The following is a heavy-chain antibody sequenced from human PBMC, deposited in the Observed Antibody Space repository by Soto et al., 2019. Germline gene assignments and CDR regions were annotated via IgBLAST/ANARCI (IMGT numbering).Heavy chain of an antibody. Sequence: SETLSLTCTVSGGSISSGDYYWSWIRQPPGKGLEWIGYIYYSGSTYYNPSLKSRVTISVDTSKNQFSLKLSSVTAADTAVYYCARGLVYSSGWFPPDYWGQGTLVTVSS. D-gene: IGHD6-19*01. CDR2: IYYSGST. V-gene: IGHV4-30-4*01. J-gene: IGHJ4*02. CDR1: GGSISSGDYY. CDR3: ARGLVYSSGWFPPDY.